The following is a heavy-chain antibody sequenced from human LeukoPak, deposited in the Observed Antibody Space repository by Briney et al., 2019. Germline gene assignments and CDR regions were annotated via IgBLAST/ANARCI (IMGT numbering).Heavy chain of an antibody. Sequence: GGSLRLSCAASGFTFSSYGMHWVRQAPGKGLEWVAVIWYDGSNKYYADSVKGRFTISRDNSKNTLYLQMNSLRAEDAAVYYCARDRYSSRWGMDVWGQGTTVSVSS. CDR3: ARDRYSSRWGMDV. CDR1: GFTFSSYG. J-gene: IGHJ6*02. D-gene: IGHD6-13*01. V-gene: IGHV3-33*01. CDR2: IWYDGSNK.